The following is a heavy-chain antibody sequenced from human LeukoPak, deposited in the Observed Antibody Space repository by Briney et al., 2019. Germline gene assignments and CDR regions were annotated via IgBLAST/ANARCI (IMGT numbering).Heavy chain of an antibody. Sequence: GGSLRLSCAASGFTFSSYIMNWVRQAPGKGLEWVSFIGSTGNPIYYADSVKGRFTVSRDNAKNSLYLQMNSLRAEDTAVYYCARDQWLDYWGQGTLVTVSS. V-gene: IGHV3-48*01. CDR2: IGSTGNPI. CDR1: GFTFSSYI. CDR3: ARDQWLDY. J-gene: IGHJ4*02. D-gene: IGHD6-19*01.